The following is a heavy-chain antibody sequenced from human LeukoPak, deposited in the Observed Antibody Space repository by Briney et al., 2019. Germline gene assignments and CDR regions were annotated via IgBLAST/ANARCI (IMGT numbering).Heavy chain of an antibody. CDR1: GGSISSGSYY. CDR2: IYYSGST. Sequence: SETLSLTCTVSGGSISSGSYYWGWIRQPPGKGLEWIGSIYYSGSTYYNPSLKSRVTISVDTSKNQFSLKLSSVTAADTAVYYCARLCIVWYCSSTSDNRFDPWGQGTLVTVSS. V-gene: IGHV4-39*01. CDR3: ARLCIVWYCSSTSDNRFDP. J-gene: IGHJ5*02. D-gene: IGHD2-2*01.